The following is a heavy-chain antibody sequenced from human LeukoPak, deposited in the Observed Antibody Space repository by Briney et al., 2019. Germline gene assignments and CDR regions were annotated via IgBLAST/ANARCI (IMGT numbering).Heavy chain of an antibody. CDR1: GGSISSSSYY. D-gene: IGHD2-15*01. CDR3: GSNIGYCSGGSCADSSFDY. J-gene: IGHJ4*02. CDR2: IYYSGST. V-gene: IGHV4-39*07. Sequence: RSSETLSLTCTVSGGSISSSSYYWGWIRQPPGKGLEWIGSIYYSGSTYYNPSLKSRVTISVDKSKNQFSLKLSSVTAADTAVYYCGSNIGYCSGGSCADSSFDYWGQGTLVTVSS.